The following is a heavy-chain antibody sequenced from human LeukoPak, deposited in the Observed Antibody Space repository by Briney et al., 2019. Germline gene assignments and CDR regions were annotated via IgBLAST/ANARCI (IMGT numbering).Heavy chain of an antibody. CDR3: ARGYGSGSYNNFNQ. V-gene: IGHV4-59*02. J-gene: IGHJ4*02. D-gene: IGHD3-10*01. Sequence: SEILSLTCTVSGASVRGYYWSWIRQPPGKGLEWIGYIHYTGNTDYNPSLTSRVTMSVDTSKNQFSLMLTSVTAADTAVYYCARGYGSGSYNNFNQWGQGLLVAVSS. CDR1: GASVRGYY. CDR2: IHYTGNT.